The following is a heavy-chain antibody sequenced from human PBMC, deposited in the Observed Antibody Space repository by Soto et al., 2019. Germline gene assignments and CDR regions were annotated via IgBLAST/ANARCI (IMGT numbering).Heavy chain of an antibody. V-gene: IGHV3-23*01. CDR2: ISISGGTT. J-gene: IGHJ4*02. CDR3: ATFMTVTGPGWCRDSEY. CDR1: GFNFNNYA. Sequence: VHLLESGGGLVQPGGSLRLSCATSGFNFNNYAMSWVLQAPGERLEWVSFISISGGTTYYADSVKGRFTISRDNSRNTVFLQTNTLGAEDTALYYCATFMTVTGPGWCRDSEYCGQGTRVTVSS. D-gene: IGHD6-19*01.